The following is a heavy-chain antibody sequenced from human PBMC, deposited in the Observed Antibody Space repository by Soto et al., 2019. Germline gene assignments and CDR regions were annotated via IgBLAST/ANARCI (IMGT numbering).Heavy chain of an antibody. CDR2: IWYDGSNK. CDR1: GFTFSSYG. D-gene: IGHD3-10*01. Sequence: GGSLRLSCAASGFTFSSYGMHWVRQAPGKGLEWVAVIWYDGSNKYYADSVKGRFTISRDNSKNTLYLQMNSLRAEDTAVYYWARDYGSGSYYNYYYYGMDVWGQGTTVTVSS. CDR3: ARDYGSGSYYNYYYYGMDV. V-gene: IGHV3-33*01. J-gene: IGHJ6*02.